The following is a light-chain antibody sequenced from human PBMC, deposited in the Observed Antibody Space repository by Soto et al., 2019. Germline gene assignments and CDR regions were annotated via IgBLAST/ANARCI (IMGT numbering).Light chain of an antibody. Sequence: EIVLTQSPGTLSLSPGERATLSCRASQSVSSSYLAWYQQKPGQAPRLLIYDASSRATGIPDRFSGSVSGTDFTLTISRLEPEDFAVYYCQQYGNSRGTFGPGTKVDIK. CDR1: QSVSSSY. CDR2: DAS. J-gene: IGKJ3*01. V-gene: IGKV3-20*01. CDR3: QQYGNSRGT.